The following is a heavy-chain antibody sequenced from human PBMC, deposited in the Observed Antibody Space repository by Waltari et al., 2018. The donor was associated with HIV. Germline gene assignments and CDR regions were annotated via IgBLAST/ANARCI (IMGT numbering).Heavy chain of an antibody. CDR1: GFTFGDYA. D-gene: IGHD3-22*01. V-gene: IGHV3-49*05. Sequence: EVQLVESGGGLVKPGRSLRLSCTASGFTFGDYAMSWFRQAPGKGLEWVGFMRTRADGGTTEYAASVKGRFTISRDDSKSIAYLQMNSLKTEDTAVYYCTRDRSDYYDSSAYSDTIDYWGQGTLVTVSS. CDR3: TRDRSDYYDSSAYSDTIDY. J-gene: IGHJ4*02. CDR2: MRTRADGGTT.